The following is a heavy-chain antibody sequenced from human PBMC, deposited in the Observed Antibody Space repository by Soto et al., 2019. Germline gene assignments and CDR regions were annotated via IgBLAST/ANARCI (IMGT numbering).Heavy chain of an antibody. V-gene: IGHV3-23*01. CDR2: ISGSGDIT. D-gene: IGHD3-22*01. CDR1: GFSFRKYA. CDR3: ANDQLYDCSGYHYESFDY. J-gene: IGHJ4*02. Sequence: GGSLRLSCAASGFSFRKYAMSWVRQAPGKGLEWVSGISGSGDITYHADSVKGRLTVSRDNSKNTLFLQMSSLRAEDTAVYYCANDQLYDCSGYHYESFDYWGRGILVTVSS.